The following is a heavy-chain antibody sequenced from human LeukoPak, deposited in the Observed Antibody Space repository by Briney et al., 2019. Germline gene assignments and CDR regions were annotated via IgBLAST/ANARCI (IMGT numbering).Heavy chain of an antibody. J-gene: IGHJ4*02. V-gene: IGHV4-39*07. D-gene: IGHD2-15*01. CDR1: GGSISSSSYY. CDR3: ASTPVVAATVVVGY. CDR2: IYYSGST. Sequence: PSETLSLTCTVSGGSISSSSYYWGWIRQPPGKGLEWIGSIYYSGSTYYNPSLKSRVTISVDTSKNQFSLKLSSVTAADTAVYYCASTPVVAATVVVGYWGQGTLVTVSS.